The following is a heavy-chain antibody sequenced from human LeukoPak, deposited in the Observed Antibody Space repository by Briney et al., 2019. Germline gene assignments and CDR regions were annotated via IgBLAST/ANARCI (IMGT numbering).Heavy chain of an antibody. CDR2: INHSGST. CDR1: GGSFSGYY. Sequence: SETLSLTCAVHGGSFSGYYWSWIRQPPGKGLEWIGEINHSGSTNYNPSLKSRVTISVDTSKNQFSLKLSSVTAADTAVYYCARTIAAAGTRRYFQHWGQGTLVTVSS. CDR3: ARTIAAAGTRRYFQH. V-gene: IGHV4-34*01. D-gene: IGHD6-13*01. J-gene: IGHJ1*01.